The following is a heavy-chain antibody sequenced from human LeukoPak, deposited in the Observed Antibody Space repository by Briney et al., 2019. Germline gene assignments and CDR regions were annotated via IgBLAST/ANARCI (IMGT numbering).Heavy chain of an antibody. CDR2: IYSGDNT. D-gene: IGHD3-16*01. CDR1: GFTVSNNY. J-gene: IGHJ4*02. V-gene: IGHV3-66*02. CDR3: AGRRVLDASFDY. Sequence: GGSLRLSCAASGFTVSNNYMSWVRQAPGKGLEWVSVIYSGDNTYYVESVKGRFAISRDNSKNTLFLQMNRLRAEDTAVYYCAGRRVLDASFDYWGQGTLVTVSS.